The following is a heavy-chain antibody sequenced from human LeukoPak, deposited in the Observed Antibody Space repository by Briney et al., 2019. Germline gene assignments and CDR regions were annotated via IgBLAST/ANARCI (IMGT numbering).Heavy chain of an antibody. D-gene: IGHD3-9*01. J-gene: IGHJ5*02. CDR3: ARGYPDILTGNWFDP. Sequence: SETLSLTCAVYGGSFSGYYWSWIRQPPGKGLEWIGEINHSGSTNYNPSLKSRVTISVDTSKNQFSLKLSSVTAADTAVYYCARGYPDILTGNWFDPWGQGTLVTVSS. CDR2: INHSGST. CDR1: GGSFSGYY. V-gene: IGHV4-34*01.